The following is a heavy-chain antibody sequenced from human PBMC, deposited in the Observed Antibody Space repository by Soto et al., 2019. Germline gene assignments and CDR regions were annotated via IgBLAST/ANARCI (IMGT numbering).Heavy chain of an antibody. CDR3: ARGVDSWSGYLF. CDR1: GGSFGGYY. J-gene: IGHJ4*02. V-gene: IGHV4-34*01. CDR2: IHHSGST. Sequence: SGTLSLPCALYGGSFGGYYWGWIRQSPGKGLEGSGEIHHSGSTKYNPSPKNRVSTSVDTWTRQFALKMTSITAADRGVYYCARGVDSWSGYLFWGQGTPVTVSS. D-gene: IGHD3-3*01.